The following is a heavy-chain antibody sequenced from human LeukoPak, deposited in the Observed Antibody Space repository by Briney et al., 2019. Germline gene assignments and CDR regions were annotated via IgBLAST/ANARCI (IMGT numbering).Heavy chain of an antibody. Sequence: PGGFLTLSCPASGFTFSSYEMNWVRQAPGKGLEWVSYISSSGSTIYYADSVKGRFTISRDNAKNSLYLQMNSLRAEDTAVYYCARDYYDSSGYYYLDYWGQGTLVTVSS. CDR2: ISSSGSTI. D-gene: IGHD3-22*01. J-gene: IGHJ4*02. V-gene: IGHV3-48*03. CDR3: ARDYYDSSGYYYLDY. CDR1: GFTFSSYE.